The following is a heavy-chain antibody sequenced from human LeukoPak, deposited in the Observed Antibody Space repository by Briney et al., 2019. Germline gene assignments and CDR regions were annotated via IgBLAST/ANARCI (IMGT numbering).Heavy chain of an antibody. V-gene: IGHV3-23*01. Sequence: PWGSLTLSCPVSGFTFSSYAMSWVRQAQGRGLEWVSVISTSGKSAYYADSVKGRFTISRDNAKNSLYLQMNSLRAEDTALYYCARVTYYDSLYYFDYWGQGTLVTLSS. D-gene: IGHD5-12*01. J-gene: IGHJ4*02. CDR3: ARVTYYDSLYYFDY. CDR1: GFTFSSYA. CDR2: ISTSGKSA.